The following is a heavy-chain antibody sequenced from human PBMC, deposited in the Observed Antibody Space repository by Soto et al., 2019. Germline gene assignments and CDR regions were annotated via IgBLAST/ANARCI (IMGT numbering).Heavy chain of an antibody. CDR2: IIPILGIA. D-gene: IGHD3-22*01. CDR1: GGTFSSYT. CDR3: ARDRRDSSGHCVYFDY. J-gene: IGHJ4*02. Sequence: QVQLVQSGAEVKKPGSSVKVSCKASGGTFSSYTISWVRQAPGQGLEWMVRIIPILGIANYAQKFQGRVTITADKSTSTAYMELSSLRSEDTAVYYCARDRRDSSGHCVYFDYWGQGTLVTVSS. V-gene: IGHV1-69*08.